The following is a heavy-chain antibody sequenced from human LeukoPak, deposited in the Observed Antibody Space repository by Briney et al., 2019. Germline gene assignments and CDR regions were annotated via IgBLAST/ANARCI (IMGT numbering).Heavy chain of an antibody. CDR2: IIPIFGTA. J-gene: IGHJ4*02. CDR1: GGTFSSYA. D-gene: IGHD3-9*01. CDR3: AHTRDYDILTGYYSSYFDY. V-gene: IGHV1-69*05. Sequence: SVKVSCKASGGTFSSYAISWVRQAPGQGLERMGGIIPIFGTANYAQKFQGRVTITTDESTSTAYMELSSLRSEDTAVYYCAHTRDYDILTGYYSSYFDYWGQGTLVTVSS.